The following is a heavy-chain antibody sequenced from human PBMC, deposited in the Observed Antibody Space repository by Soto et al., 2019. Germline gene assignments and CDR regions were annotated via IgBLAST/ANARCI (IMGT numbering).Heavy chain of an antibody. D-gene: IGHD2-15*01. J-gene: IGHJ5*02. V-gene: IGHV4-39*07. CDR1: GGSINNNYYY. CDR2: ISRSGTT. Sequence: SETLSLTCTVSGGSINNNYYYWGWVRQPPGKGLEWIASISRSGTTYYNPSLKSRVTISFDASKNQISLQVRSATAADAAVYYCARDLKEYCSDGKCNWFDPWGQGTLVTVSS. CDR3: ARDLKEYCSDGKCNWFDP.